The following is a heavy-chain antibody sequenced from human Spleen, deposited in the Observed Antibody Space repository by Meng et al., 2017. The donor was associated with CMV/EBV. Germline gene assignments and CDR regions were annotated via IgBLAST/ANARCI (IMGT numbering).Heavy chain of an antibody. Sequence: SQTLSLTCAVYGGSFSDYYWSWIRQPPKKGLEWIGEISHSGRTYSSPSLKSRVTISVDTSKNQFSLKLNSVTAADTAVYYCARGLRYRYYGSGSYLDVWGQGTTVTVSS. J-gene: IGHJ6*02. CDR1: GGSFSDYY. CDR3: ARGLRYRYYGSGSYLDV. V-gene: IGHV4-34*01. D-gene: IGHD3-10*01. CDR2: ISHSGRT.